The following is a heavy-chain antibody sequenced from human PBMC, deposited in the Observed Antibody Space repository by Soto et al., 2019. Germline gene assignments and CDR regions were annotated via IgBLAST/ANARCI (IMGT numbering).Heavy chain of an antibody. J-gene: IGHJ4*02. CDR2: ISSTTTYI. CDR3: ARESEDLTSNFDY. V-gene: IGHV3-21*06. Sequence: EVQRVESGGGLVKPGGSLRLSCAASGFTCTRYSMNWVRQAPGKVLEWVSSISSTTTYIYYGDSMKGRFTISRDNAKNSLYLEMNSLRAEDTAVYYCARESEDLTSNFDYWGQGTLVTVSS. CDR1: GFTCTRYS.